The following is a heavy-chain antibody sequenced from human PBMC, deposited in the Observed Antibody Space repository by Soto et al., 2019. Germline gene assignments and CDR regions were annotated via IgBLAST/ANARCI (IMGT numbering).Heavy chain of an antibody. J-gene: IGHJ4*02. D-gene: IGHD3-22*01. CDR1: GGSISSGDYY. CDR3: ARDQVPGSGYYSIDY. Sequence: SETLSLTCTVSGGSISSGDYYWSWIRQPPGKGLEWIGYIYYSGSTYYNPSLKSRVTISVDTSKNQFSLKLSSVAAADTAVYYCARDQVPGSGYYSIDYWGQGTLVTVS. V-gene: IGHV4-30-4*01. CDR2: IYYSGST.